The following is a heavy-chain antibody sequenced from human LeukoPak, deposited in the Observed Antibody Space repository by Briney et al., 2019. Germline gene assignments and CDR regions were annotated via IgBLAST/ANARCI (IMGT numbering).Heavy chain of an antibody. D-gene: IGHD1-1*01. J-gene: IGHJ4*02. CDR3: SRGGNHDLDY. CDR1: GVTFSRDW. CDR2: IKEDGSEK. V-gene: IGHV3-7*01. Sequence: GGSLRLSCAASGVTFSRDWMRWVRQAPGEGVECMANIKEDGSEKYYVDSVKGRFTISRDNAKNSLYLQMNSLRVEDTAIYYCSRGGNHDLDYWGQGTLVTVSS.